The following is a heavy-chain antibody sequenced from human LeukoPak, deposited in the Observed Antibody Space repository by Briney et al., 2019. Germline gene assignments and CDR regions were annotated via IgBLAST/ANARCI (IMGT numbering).Heavy chain of an antibody. CDR1: GYTFTSYY. Sequence: ASVKVSCKASGYTFTSYYMHWVRQAPGQGLEWMGIINPSGGSTNYAQKFQGRVTMTRDTSTSTVYMELSSLRSEDTAVYYCARDKYGDYVGLNWFDPWGQGTLVTVSS. CDR2: INPSGGST. CDR3: ARDKYGDYVGLNWFDP. J-gene: IGHJ5*02. V-gene: IGHV1-46*01. D-gene: IGHD4-17*01.